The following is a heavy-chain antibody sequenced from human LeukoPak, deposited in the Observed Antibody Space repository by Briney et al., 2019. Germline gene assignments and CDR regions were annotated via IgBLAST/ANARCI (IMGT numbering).Heavy chain of an antibody. Sequence: GESLKISCKGSGYSFTSYWIAWVRQMPGKGLEWMGIVYPGDSDTKYSPSFQGQVTISADKSISTAYLQWSSLKASDTAMYYCARCIKAHSYYYYYDMDVWGQGTTVTVSS. CDR1: GYSFTSYW. J-gene: IGHJ6*02. CDR3: ARCIKAHSYYYYYDMDV. V-gene: IGHV5-51*01. CDR2: VYPGDSDT. D-gene: IGHD3-3*02.